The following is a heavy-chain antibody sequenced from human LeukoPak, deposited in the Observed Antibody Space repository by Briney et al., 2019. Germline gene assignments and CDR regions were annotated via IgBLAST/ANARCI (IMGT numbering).Heavy chain of an antibody. CDR1: GGSFSGYY. CDR2: INHSGST. V-gene: IGHV4-34*01. D-gene: IGHD3-10*01. CDR3: ARGHNYYGSGSYYNSRYYYYYGMDA. Sequence: PSETLSLTCAVYGGSFSGYYWSWIRQPPGKGLEWIGEINHSGSTNYNPSLKSRVTISVDTSKNQFSLKLSSVTAADTAVYYCARGHNYYGSGSYYNSRYYYYYGMDAWGQGTTVTVSS. J-gene: IGHJ6*02.